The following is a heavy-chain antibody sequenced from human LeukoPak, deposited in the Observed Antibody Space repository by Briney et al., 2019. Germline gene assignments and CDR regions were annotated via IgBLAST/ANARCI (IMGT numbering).Heavy chain of an antibody. CDR3: ARALGSPLDY. J-gene: IGHJ4*02. CDR1: GFTFNHYY. Sequence: PGGSLRLSCAASGFTFNHYYMTWIRQAPGKGLEWVSHISSSSSYTNYADSVKGRFTISRDNAKNSLYLHMNSLRAEDTAVYYCARALGSPLDYWGQGTLVTVSS. D-gene: IGHD1-26*01. CDR2: ISSSSSYT. V-gene: IGHV3-11*06.